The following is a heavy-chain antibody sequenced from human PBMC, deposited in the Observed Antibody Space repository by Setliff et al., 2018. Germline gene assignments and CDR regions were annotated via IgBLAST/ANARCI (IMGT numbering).Heavy chain of an antibody. V-gene: IGHV3-74*01. D-gene: IGHD4-17*01. CDR1: GFTFSKYW. CDR2: INGDGTIT. Sequence: PGGSLRLSCGASGFTFSKYWMYWVRQVPGKGLVWVSRINGDGTITNYADSVKGRFTISRDNAKNSLYLQMNSLRAEDTAVYYCARDPNGDYVGAFDPWGQGILVTVSS. J-gene: IGHJ5*02. CDR3: ARDPNGDYVGAFDP.